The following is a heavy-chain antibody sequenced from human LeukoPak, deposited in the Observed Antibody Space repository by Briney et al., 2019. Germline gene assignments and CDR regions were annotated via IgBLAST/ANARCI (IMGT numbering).Heavy chain of an antibody. D-gene: IGHD3-22*01. CDR1: GFTFDDYA. J-gene: IGHJ4*02. V-gene: IGHV3-9*03. CDR3: AGRYDSSGYPLH. Sequence: PGRSLRLSCAASGFTFDDYAMHWVRKAPGKGLEWVSGISWNSGSIGYADSVKGRFTISRDNAKNSLYLQMNSLRAEDMALYYCAGRYDSSGYPLHWGQGTLVTVSS. CDR2: ISWNSGSI.